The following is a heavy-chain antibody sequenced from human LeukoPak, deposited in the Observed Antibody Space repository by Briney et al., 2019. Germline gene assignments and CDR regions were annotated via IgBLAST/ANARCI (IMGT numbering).Heavy chain of an antibody. CDR3: ARDRRASPYYYGSVYYYGMDV. V-gene: IGHV4-59*12. D-gene: IGHD3-10*01. CDR2: IYYSGCP. Sequence: SETLSLTCTVSGGSISSYYWRWIRKPPGKGLEWIGYIYYSGCPYYNPSLKSRVTISLDTSKNQFSLKLSSVTAADTAVYYCARDRRASPYYYGSVYYYGMDVWGQGTTVTVSS. CDR1: GGSISSYY. J-gene: IGHJ6*02.